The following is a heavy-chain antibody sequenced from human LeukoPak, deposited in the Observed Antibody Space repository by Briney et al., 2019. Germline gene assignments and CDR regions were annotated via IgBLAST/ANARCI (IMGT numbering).Heavy chain of an antibody. CDR3: AGEWLAQSYFDY. J-gene: IGHJ4*02. CDR2: VNHRGSS. V-gene: IGHV4-34*01. Sequence: SESLSLTCAVYGGSLSGYYWSWIRQSPGKALEWIGEVNHRGSSNYNPSLNSRVIISVDTSKNQISLKVNSVTAADTAVYYCAGEWLAQSYFDYWGQGTLVTVSS. D-gene: IGHD6-19*01. CDR1: GGSLSGYY.